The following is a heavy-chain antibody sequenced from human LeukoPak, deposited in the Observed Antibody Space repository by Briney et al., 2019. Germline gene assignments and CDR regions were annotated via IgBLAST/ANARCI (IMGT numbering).Heavy chain of an antibody. J-gene: IGHJ4*02. V-gene: IGHV1-2*02. CDR1: GYTFTGYY. Sequence: ASVKVSCKASGYTFTGYYMHWVRQAPGQGLEWMGWINPNSGGTNYAQKFQGRVTMTRDTSISTAYMELSRLRSDDTAVYYCARDEDYDSSVYSYQNWGQGTLVTVSS. CDR3: ARDEDYDSSVYSYQN. CDR2: INPNSGGT. D-gene: IGHD3-22*01.